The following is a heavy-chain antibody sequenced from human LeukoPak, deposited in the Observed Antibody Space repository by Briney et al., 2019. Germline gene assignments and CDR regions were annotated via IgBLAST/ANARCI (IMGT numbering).Heavy chain of an antibody. CDR1: GYTFTGYY. J-gene: IGHJ6*02. D-gene: IGHD5-12*01. Sequence: ASLKVSCKASGYTFTGYYMHWVRQAPGQGLEWMGWINPNSGGTNYAQKFQGRVTMTRDTSISTAYMELSRLRSDDTAVYYCARRGEWLRFYDPSPPNYGMDVWGQGTTVTVSS. CDR2: INPNSGGT. V-gene: IGHV1-2*02. CDR3: ARRGEWLRFYDPSPPNYGMDV.